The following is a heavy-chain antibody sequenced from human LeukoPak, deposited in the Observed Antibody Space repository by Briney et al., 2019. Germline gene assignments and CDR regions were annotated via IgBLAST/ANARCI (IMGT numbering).Heavy chain of an antibody. J-gene: IGHJ4*02. V-gene: IGHV3-48*04. CDR1: GFTFSSYS. D-gene: IGHD1-26*01. CDR3: ARVGGSYLKIQDDY. Sequence: PGGSLRLSCAASGFTFSSYSMNWVRQAPGKGLEWVSYISSSSSTIYYADSVKGRFTISRDNAKNSLYLQMNSLRAEDTAVYYCARVGGSYLKIQDDYWGQGTLVTVSS. CDR2: ISSSSSTI.